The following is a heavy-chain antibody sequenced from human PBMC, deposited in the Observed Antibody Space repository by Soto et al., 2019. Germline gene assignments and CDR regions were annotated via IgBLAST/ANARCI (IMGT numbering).Heavy chain of an antibody. D-gene: IGHD6-25*01. CDR1: GGSIYTYY. CDR3: ARHEAGWYFDS. CDR2: ISDGGST. J-gene: IGHJ4*02. Sequence: SETLSLTCNVSGGSIYTYYWNWIRQSPGKGLEWIGYISDGGSTNYNPSLESRVTISVDTSKKQVSLKLSSVTAADTAVYYCARHEAGWYFDSWGQGTLVTVSS. V-gene: IGHV4-59*08.